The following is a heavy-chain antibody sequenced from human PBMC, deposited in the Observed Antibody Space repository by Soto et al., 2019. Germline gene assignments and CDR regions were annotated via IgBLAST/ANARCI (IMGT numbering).Heavy chain of an antibody. J-gene: IGHJ4*02. V-gene: IGHV2-5*01. D-gene: IGHD6-19*01. CDR1: GFSLSTSGLG. CDR3: AHRPSGWYLFDY. CDR2: IYWNDDK. Sequence: QITLKESGPTLVRPTQTLTLTCTFSGFSLSTSGLGVGWIRQPPGKALEWLSLIYWNDDKRYSPSLKARLTITEDPSKNQVVLTTTNMDPVDTATYCCAHRPSGWYLFDYWGQGTLVTVSS.